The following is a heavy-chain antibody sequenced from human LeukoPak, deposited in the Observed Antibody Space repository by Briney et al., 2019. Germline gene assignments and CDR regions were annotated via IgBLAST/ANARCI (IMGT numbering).Heavy chain of an antibody. Sequence: GGSLRLSCAASGFTFSSYSMNWVRQAPGKGLEWVSSISSSSSYIYYADSVKGRFTISRDNAKNSLYLQMNSLRAEDTAVYYCARDYYDFWSGYYTSFGYWGQGTLVTVSS. V-gene: IGHV3-21*01. D-gene: IGHD3-3*01. CDR3: ARDYYDFWSGYYTSFGY. J-gene: IGHJ4*02. CDR1: GFTFSSYS. CDR2: ISSSSSYI.